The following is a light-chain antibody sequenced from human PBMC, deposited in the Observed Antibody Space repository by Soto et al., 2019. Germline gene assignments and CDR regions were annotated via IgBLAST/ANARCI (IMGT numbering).Light chain of an antibody. V-gene: IGKV1-9*01. J-gene: IGKJ2*01. CDR3: PQLNSYPPP. CDR1: QVITSY. CDR2: AAS. Sequence: DIQLTQSPSFLSASVGARVTITCRASQVITSYLAWHQQKPGKAPKVLIYAASTFLSGVRSRFSGSGSGTEFTLTIGSLPPEDFETDDGPQLNSYPPPFGQGNKLEIK.